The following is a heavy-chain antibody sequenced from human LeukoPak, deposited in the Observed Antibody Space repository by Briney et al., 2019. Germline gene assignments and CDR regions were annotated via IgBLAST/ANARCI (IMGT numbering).Heavy chain of an antibody. J-gene: IGHJ4*02. V-gene: IGHV3-30*02. Sequence: GGSLRLSCAASGFTFSYHGMHWVRQAPGKGLEWVAFIRYDESKKFYGDSVKGRFTISRDNSKNTLYLQMNSLRAEDTAVYYCAKDQGYSSGWYTKSFDYWGQGTLVTVSS. D-gene: IGHD6-19*01. CDR3: AKDQGYSSGWYTKSFDY. CDR1: GFTFSYHG. CDR2: IRYDESKK.